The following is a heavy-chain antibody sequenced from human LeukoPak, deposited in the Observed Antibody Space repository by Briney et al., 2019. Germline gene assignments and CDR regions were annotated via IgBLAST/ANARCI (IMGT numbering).Heavy chain of an antibody. V-gene: IGHV4-59*01. CDR2: IYYSGST. D-gene: IGHD3-10*01. J-gene: IGHJ4*02. Sequence: PAETLSLTCAVSGCSISSYYWSWIRQPPGKGLEWVGYIYYSGSTNYNPSLKSRVTTYVDTSKNEFSLKLSSVTAADTAVYYCARGWGYYDYWGQGTLVTVSS. CDR1: GCSISSYY. CDR3: ARGWGYYDY.